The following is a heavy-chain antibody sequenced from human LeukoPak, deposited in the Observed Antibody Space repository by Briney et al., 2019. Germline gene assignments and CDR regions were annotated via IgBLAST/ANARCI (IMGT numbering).Heavy chain of an antibody. Sequence: ASVKVSCKASGYTFTSYGISWVRQAPGQGLEWMGWISAYNGNTNYAQKLQGRVTMTTDTSTSTAYMELRSLRSDDTAVYYCARAISTDILTGPPPYYYYYGMDVWGQGTTVTVSS. CDR2: ISAYNGNT. CDR3: ARAISTDILTGPPPYYYYYGMDV. CDR1: GYTFTSYG. J-gene: IGHJ6*02. D-gene: IGHD3-9*01. V-gene: IGHV1-18*01.